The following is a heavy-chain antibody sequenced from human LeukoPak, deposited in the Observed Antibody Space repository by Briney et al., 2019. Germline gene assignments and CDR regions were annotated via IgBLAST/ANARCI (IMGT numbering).Heavy chain of an antibody. CDR3: AAQWLVLGAFDI. Sequence: PGGSLRLSCAASGITFRSCAMSWVRQAPGKGLEWVSAVSGSGDNTYYADSVKGRFIISRDNSKNTLHLQMNSLRAEDSAVYYCAAQWLVLGAFDIWGQGTMVTVSS. D-gene: IGHD6-19*01. CDR1: GITFRSCA. CDR2: VSGSGDNT. J-gene: IGHJ3*02. V-gene: IGHV3-23*01.